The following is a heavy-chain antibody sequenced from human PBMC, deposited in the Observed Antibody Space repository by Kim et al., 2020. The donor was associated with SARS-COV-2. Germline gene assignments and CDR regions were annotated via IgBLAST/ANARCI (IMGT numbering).Heavy chain of an antibody. D-gene: IGHD6-13*01. CDR2: ISAYNSNT. J-gene: IGHJ5*02. CDR1: GYTFTSYG. Sequence: ASVKVSCKASGYTFTSYGISWVRQAPGQGLEWMGWISAYNSNTNYAQKLQGRVTMTTDTSTSTAYMELRSLRSDDTAVYYCARTYPGIAAAGTWDNWFDPWGQGTLVTVSS. V-gene: IGHV1-18*01. CDR3: ARTYPGIAAAGTWDNWFDP.